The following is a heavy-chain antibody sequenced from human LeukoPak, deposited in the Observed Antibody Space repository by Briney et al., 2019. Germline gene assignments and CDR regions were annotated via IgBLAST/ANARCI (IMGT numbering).Heavy chain of an antibody. CDR3: ARDPDSSGYYYFDY. CDR1: GFTFSDYY. J-gene: IGHJ4*02. D-gene: IGHD3-22*01. Sequence: GGSLRLSCAASGFTFSDYYMSWIRQAPGKGLEWVSYISSSGSTIYYADSVKGRFTISRDNAKNSLYLQMNSLRAEATAVYYCARDPDSSGYYYFDYWGQGTLVTVSS. V-gene: IGHV3-11*01. CDR2: ISSSGSTI.